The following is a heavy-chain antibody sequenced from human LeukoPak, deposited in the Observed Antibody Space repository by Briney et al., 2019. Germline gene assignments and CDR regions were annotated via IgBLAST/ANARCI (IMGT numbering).Heavy chain of an antibody. CDR3: ARGGYYGDYEDH. J-gene: IGHJ4*02. CDR2: ISSSSYI. D-gene: IGHD4-17*01. CDR1: GLTFSSYS. V-gene: IGHV3-21*01. Sequence: KPGGSLRLSCAASGLTFSSYSMNWVRQAPGKGLEWVSSISSSSYIYYADSVKGRFTISRDNAKNSLYLQMNSLRAEDTAVYYCARGGYYGDYEDHWGQGTLVTVSS.